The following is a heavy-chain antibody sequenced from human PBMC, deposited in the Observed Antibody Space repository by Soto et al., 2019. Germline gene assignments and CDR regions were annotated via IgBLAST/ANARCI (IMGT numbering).Heavy chain of an antibody. J-gene: IGHJ4*02. CDR2: IYYSGST. D-gene: IGHD4-17*01. CDR1: GGSISSYY. CDR3: ARSRYLVGEDY. V-gene: IGHV4-59*01. Sequence: SETLSLTCTVSGGSISSYYWSWIRQPPGKGLEWIGYIYYSGSTNYNPSLKSRVTISVDTSKNQFSLKLSSVTAADTAVYYCARSRYLVGEDYWGQGTLVTVSS.